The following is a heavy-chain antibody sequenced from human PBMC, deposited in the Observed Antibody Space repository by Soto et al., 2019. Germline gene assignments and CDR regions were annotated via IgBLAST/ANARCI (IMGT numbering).Heavy chain of an antibody. V-gene: IGHV1-3*01. D-gene: IGHD2-2*01. CDR2: INAGNGNT. CDR1: GYTFTSYA. CDR3: ARDQGVPAADYYYYGMDV. J-gene: IGHJ6*02. Sequence: ASVKVSCKASGYTFTSYAMHWVRQAPGQRLEWMGWINAGNGNTKYSQKFQGWVTMTRDTSISTAYMELSRLRSDDTAVYYCARDQGVPAADYYYYGMDVWGQGTTVTVSS.